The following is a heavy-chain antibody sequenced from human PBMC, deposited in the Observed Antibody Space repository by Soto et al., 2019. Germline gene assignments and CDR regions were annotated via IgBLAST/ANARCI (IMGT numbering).Heavy chain of an antibody. CDR1: GFTFSSYG. J-gene: IGHJ6*02. V-gene: IGHV3-30*18. D-gene: IGHD3-3*01. CDR2: ISYDGSNK. CDR3: AKEGYDFWSGYSPLYYYYGMDV. Sequence: PGGSLRLSCAASGFTFSSYGMHWVRHAPGKGLEWVAVISYDGSNKYYADSVKGRFTISRDNSKNTLYLQMNSLRAEDTAVYYCAKEGYDFWSGYSPLYYYYGMDVWGQGTTVTVSS.